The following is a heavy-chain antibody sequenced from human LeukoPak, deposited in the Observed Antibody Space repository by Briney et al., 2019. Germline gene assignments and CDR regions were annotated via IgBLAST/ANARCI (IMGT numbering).Heavy chain of an antibody. CDR2: INTNVKNS. V-gene: IGHV7-4-1*02. CDR3: ARSYGAFEGDIYYYYGMDV. Sequence: ASVKVSCEASGYIFTNYGLSWVRQAPGQGLEWMGWINTNVKNSTYAPGFTGRLVFSLDTSVSSAFLQISSLKAEDTATYYCARSYGAFEGDIYYYYGMDVWGQGTTVTVSS. D-gene: IGHD3-10*01. J-gene: IGHJ6*02. CDR1: GYIFTNYG.